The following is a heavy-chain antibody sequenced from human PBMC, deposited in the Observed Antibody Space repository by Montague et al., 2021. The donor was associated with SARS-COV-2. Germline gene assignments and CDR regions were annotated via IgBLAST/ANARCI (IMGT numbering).Heavy chain of an antibody. V-gene: IGHV3-30*04. CDR1: GFDFNGYA. J-gene: IGHJ4*02. Sequence: SLRLSCAASGFDFNGYALHWVRQAPGQGLEWVALISYEGSMKFYADSVKGRFTISRDSSKNTLYLDMNNLSPEDTAVYYCARPPSLHAFHLNGFYSLASWDRGTLVTVSS. CDR3: ARPPSLHAFHLNGFYSLAS. D-gene: IGHD3-9*01. CDR2: ISYEGSMK.